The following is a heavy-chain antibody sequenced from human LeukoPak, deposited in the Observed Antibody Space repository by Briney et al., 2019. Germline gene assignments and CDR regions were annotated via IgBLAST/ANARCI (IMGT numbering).Heavy chain of an antibody. CDR3: ARDRMSFGIAAAGTAFDI. D-gene: IGHD6-13*01. CDR1: GFTFDDYG. V-gene: IGHV3-20*04. Sequence: GGSLRLSCAASGFTFDDYGMSWVRQAPGKGLEWVSGINWNGGSTGYADSVKGRFTISRDNAKNSLYLQMNSLRAEDTALYYCARDRMSFGIAAAGTAFDIWGQGTMVTVSS. J-gene: IGHJ3*02. CDR2: INWNGGST.